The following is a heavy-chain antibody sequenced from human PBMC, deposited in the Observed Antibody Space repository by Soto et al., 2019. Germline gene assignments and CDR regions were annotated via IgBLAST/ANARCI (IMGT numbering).Heavy chain of an antibody. D-gene: IGHD6-6*01. CDR1: RFTVSSNY. Sequence: EVQLVESGGGLIQPGGSLRLSCAASRFTVSSNYMSWVRQAPGKGLEWVSVIYSGGSTYYADSVKGRFTISRDNSKNTLYLQMNSLRAEDTAVYYCARTVLSIAARGRWFDPWGQGTLVTVSS. CDR3: ARTVLSIAARGRWFDP. J-gene: IGHJ5*02. CDR2: IYSGGST. V-gene: IGHV3-53*01.